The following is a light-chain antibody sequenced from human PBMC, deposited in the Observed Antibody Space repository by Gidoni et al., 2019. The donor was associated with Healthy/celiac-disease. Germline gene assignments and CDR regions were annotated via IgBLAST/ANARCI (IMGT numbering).Light chain of an antibody. Sequence: DIQMTQSPSSLSASVGDRVTITCRASQSISSYLNWYQQKPGKAPKLLIYAASSLQSGVPSRFSCSGSGTDFTLTISSLQPADFATYYCQQSYSTPWTFGQGTKVEIK. J-gene: IGKJ1*01. V-gene: IGKV1-39*01. CDR1: QSISSY. CDR2: AAS. CDR3: QQSYSTPWT.